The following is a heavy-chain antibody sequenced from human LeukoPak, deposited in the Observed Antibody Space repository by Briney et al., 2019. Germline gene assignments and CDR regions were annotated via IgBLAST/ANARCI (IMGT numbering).Heavy chain of an antibody. D-gene: IGHD6-13*01. V-gene: IGHV1-3*01. CDR3: ARGPRAAADDY. CDR2: INAGNGNT. CDR1: GYTFINFA. Sequence: ASVKVSCKASGYTFINFAINWGRQAPGQRPEWLGWINAGNGNTKYSQKFQGRVTITRDTSASTAYMELSSLTSEDTAVYYCARGPRAAADDYWGQGTLVTVSS. J-gene: IGHJ4*02.